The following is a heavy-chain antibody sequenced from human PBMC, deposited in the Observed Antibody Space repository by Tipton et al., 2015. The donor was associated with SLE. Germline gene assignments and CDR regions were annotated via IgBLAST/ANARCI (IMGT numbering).Heavy chain of an antibody. Sequence: LRLSCPVSGGSISSYYWSWIRQPPGKGLEWIGYIYYSGSTNYNPSLKSRVTISVDTSKNQFSLKLSSVTAADTAVYYCARDKTYYDFWSGYPDAFDIWGQGTMVTVSS. CDR2: IYYSGST. D-gene: IGHD3-3*01. V-gene: IGHV4-59*01. CDR1: GGSISSYY. J-gene: IGHJ3*02. CDR3: ARDKTYYDFWSGYPDAFDI.